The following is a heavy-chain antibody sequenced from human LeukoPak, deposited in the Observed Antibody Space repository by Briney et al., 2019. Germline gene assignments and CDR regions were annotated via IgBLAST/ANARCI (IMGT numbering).Heavy chain of an antibody. V-gene: IGHV3-23*01. CDR3: AKGYGSGSLDYSDF. J-gene: IGHJ4*02. D-gene: IGHD3-10*01. CDR1: EFTFSSYA. Sequence: GGSLRLSCVASEFTFSSYAMNWVRQAPGKGLEWVSVITGSGGNTYHADSVKGRFTISRDNSKNTLYLQMDSLRAEDTAVYYCAKGYGSGSLDYSDFWGQGTLVTVSS. CDR2: ITGSGGNT.